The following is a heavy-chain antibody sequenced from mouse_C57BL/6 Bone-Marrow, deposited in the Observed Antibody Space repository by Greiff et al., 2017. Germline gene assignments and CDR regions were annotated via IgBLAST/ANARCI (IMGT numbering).Heavy chain of an antibody. V-gene: IGHV1-55*01. CDR2: IYPTSGRT. CDR3: ARSGPLGPSFYY. Sequence: VQLQQPGAELVKPGASVKMSCKASGYTFTSYWITWVKQRPGQGLEWIGDIYPTSGRTNYNEKFKSKAILTVDTSSNTAYMQLSSLTSEDSAVFYCARSGPLGPSFYYWGQGTTLPVSS. CDR1: GYTFTSYW. D-gene: IGHD4-1*01. J-gene: IGHJ2*01.